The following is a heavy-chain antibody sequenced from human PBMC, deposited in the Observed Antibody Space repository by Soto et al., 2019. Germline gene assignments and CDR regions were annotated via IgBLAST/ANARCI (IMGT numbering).Heavy chain of an antibody. D-gene: IGHD6-13*01. CDR1: GYIFTNYW. Sequence: GESLKISCKASGYIFTNYWITWVRQMPVKGLEWMGRIDASDSYTNYSPSYQGHVTISADKSITTAYLQWSSLKASDTAMYYCARHRIAADIFDVWGQGTMVTVSS. CDR2: IDASDSYT. CDR3: ARHRIAADIFDV. J-gene: IGHJ3*01. V-gene: IGHV5-10-1*01.